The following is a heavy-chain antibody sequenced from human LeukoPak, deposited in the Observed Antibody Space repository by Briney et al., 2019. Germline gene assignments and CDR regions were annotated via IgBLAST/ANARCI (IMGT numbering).Heavy chain of an antibody. D-gene: IGHD6-13*01. J-gene: IGHJ2*01. V-gene: IGHV3-33*01. CDR2: IWYDGSDK. CDR3: ARGKGLTAAGTGAWYFDL. CDR1: GFTFSNYG. Sequence: GGSLRLSCAASGFTFSNYGMHWVRQAPGKGLEWVAVIWYDGSDKYYADSVKGRCTISRDNSKNTLYLQMNSLRAEDTAVYYCARGKGLTAAGTGAWYFDLWGRGTLVTVSS.